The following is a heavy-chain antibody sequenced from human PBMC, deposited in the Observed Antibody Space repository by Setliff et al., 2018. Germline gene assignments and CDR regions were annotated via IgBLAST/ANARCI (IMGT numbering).Heavy chain of an antibody. Sequence: ASVKVSCKASGYTLSNSILSWVRQAPGQGLEWMGWLSAYNGKTYFAQKFQDRITLTTDTSTNTGYLELRGLRSDDTAVYYCLRLVRYCTKIACQATSGDEVWGLGTLVTVSS. CDR2: LSAYNGKT. D-gene: IGHD2-8*01. V-gene: IGHV1-18*01. CDR3: LRLVRYCTKIACQATSGDEV. J-gene: IGHJ4*02. CDR1: GYTLSNSI.